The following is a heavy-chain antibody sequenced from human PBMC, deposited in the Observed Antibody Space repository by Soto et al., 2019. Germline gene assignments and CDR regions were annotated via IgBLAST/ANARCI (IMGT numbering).Heavy chain of an antibody. CDR1: GGSISSSNC. Sequence: SETLSLTCAVSGGSISSSNCWSFVRQPPGKGLEWIGEIYHSGSTNYNPSLKSRVTISVDKSKNQFSLKLSSVTAADTAVYYCARNSSSWYDYYYYYGMDVWGQGTTVTVSS. D-gene: IGHD6-13*01. J-gene: IGHJ6*02. V-gene: IGHV4-4*02. CDR3: ARNSSSWYDYYYYYGMDV. CDR2: IYHSGST.